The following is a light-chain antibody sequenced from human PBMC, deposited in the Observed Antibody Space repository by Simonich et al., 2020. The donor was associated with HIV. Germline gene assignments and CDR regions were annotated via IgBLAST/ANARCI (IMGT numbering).Light chain of an antibody. V-gene: IGLV2-11*01. CDR3: SSYTSSSTWV. Sequence: QSALTQPRSVSGSPAQSVTISCTGTSSDVGDYNYVSWYQQHPGNAPKLMIYDVSERPSGVPDRFSGSKSGNTASLTISGLQAEDEGDYYCSSYTSSSTWVFGGGTKLTVL. CDR2: DVS. CDR1: SSDVGDYNY. J-gene: IGLJ3*02.